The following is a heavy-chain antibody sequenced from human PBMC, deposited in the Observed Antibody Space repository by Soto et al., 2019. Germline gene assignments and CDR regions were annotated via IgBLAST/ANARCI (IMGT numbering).Heavy chain of an antibody. J-gene: IGHJ5*02. D-gene: IGHD2-15*01. Sequence: PGGSLLLSCACSVFTFGDSYMSWIRQAPGKGLEWLSYISPGSRYPAYADSVKGRFTISRDNAKRSLYLQMMSLTAEDTAIYYCVRGGGGGLFDPWGQGTMVTVSS. CDR3: VRGGGGGLFDP. V-gene: IGHV3-11*06. CDR2: ISPGSRYP. CDR1: VFTFGDSY.